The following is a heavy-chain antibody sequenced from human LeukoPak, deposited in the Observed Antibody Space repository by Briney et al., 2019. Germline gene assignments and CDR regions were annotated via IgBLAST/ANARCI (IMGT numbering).Heavy chain of an antibody. CDR2: IRTSDEAHAG. CDR3: ATDSIWAFDC. V-gene: IGHV3-48*01. J-gene: IGHJ4*02. Sequence: GGSLGLSCAASGFTFSNYPMNWVRQAPGKGLEWISNIRTSDEAHAGFTADSVKGRFTISRDDAKNSLYLQMNSLSAEDTAVYYCATDSIWAFDCWGQGILVTVS. CDR1: GFTFSNYP. D-gene: IGHD7-27*01.